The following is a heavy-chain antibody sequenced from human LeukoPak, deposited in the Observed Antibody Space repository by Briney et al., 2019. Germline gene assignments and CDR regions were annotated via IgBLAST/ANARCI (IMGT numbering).Heavy chain of an antibody. CDR2: IYPGDSDT. J-gene: IGHJ4*02. Sequence: PGESLKISCKGSGYSFTSYWIVWVRQLPGKGLEWMGIIYPGDSDTRYSPSFQGQVTISADKSISTAYLQWSSLKASDTAMYYCARLPNYAGGNFDYWGQGTLVTVSS. D-gene: IGHD3-16*01. CDR1: GYSFTSYW. CDR3: ARLPNYAGGNFDY. V-gene: IGHV5-51*01.